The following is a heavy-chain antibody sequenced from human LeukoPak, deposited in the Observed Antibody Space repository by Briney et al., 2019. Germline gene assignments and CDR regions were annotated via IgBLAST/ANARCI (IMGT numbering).Heavy chain of an antibody. D-gene: IGHD5-18*01. J-gene: IGHJ4*02. V-gene: IGHV3-48*01. CDR2: IGTSGGNI. CDR1: GFTFSSFT. Sequence: GGSLSLSCEASGFTFSSFTMNWVRQAPGKGLEWISYIGTSGGNIHYADSVKGRFTISRDNAKNSLFLQMNNLRVEDTAVYYCVRNYRYGLDYWSQGTLVSVSS. CDR3: VRNYRYGLDY.